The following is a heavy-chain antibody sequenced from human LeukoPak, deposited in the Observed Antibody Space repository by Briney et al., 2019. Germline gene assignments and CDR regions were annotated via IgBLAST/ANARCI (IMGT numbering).Heavy chain of an antibody. V-gene: IGHV3-23*01. CDR1: GFTFSSYA. CDR3: AREASGDYDSFYFDY. Sequence: SGGSLRLSCAASGFTFSSYAMSWVRQAPGKGLEWVSAISGSGGSTYYADSVKGRFTISRDNSKNSLYLQMNSLRAEDTAVYYCAREASGDYDSFYFDYWGQGTLVTVSS. J-gene: IGHJ4*02. D-gene: IGHD4-17*01. CDR2: ISGSGGST.